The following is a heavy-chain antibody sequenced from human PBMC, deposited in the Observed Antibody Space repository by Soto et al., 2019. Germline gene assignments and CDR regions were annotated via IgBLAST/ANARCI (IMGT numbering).Heavy chain of an antibody. CDR2: IIPIFGTA. V-gene: IGHV1-69*13. D-gene: IGHD3-22*01. J-gene: IGHJ3*02. CDR1: GGTFSSYA. Sequence: GASVKVSCKASGGTFSSYAISWVRQAPGQGLEWMGGIIPIFGTANYAQKFQGRVTITADESTSTAYMELSSLRSEDTAVYYCARASLNSVVIEHDAFDIWGQGTMVTVSS. CDR3: ARASLNSVVIEHDAFDI.